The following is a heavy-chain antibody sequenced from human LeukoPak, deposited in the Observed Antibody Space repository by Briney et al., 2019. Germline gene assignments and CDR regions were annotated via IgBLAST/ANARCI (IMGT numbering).Heavy chain of an antibody. CDR3: ARCAHYYGSGSYYYFDY. Sequence: PSETLSLTCAVYGGSFSGYYWSWIRQPPGRGLEWIGEINHSGSTNYNPSLKSRVTISVDTSKNQFSLKLSSVTAADTAVYYCARCAHYYGSGSYYYFDYWGQGTLVTVSS. J-gene: IGHJ4*02. CDR2: INHSGST. D-gene: IGHD3-10*01. V-gene: IGHV4-34*01. CDR1: GGSFSGYY.